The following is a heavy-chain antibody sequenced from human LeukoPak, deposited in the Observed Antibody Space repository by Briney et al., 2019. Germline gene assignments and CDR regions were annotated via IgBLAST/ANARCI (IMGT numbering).Heavy chain of an antibody. CDR3: AGGGYDPLS. CDR1: GYTFSSYW. J-gene: IGHJ5*02. V-gene: IGHV5-51*01. D-gene: IGHD2-2*01. Sequence: GESLKISCKGSGYTFSSYWIGWVRQMPGKGLEWMGIIYPGDSDTRYSPSLQGQVTISVDTSIGTAYLQWSSLKASDTAMYYCAGGGYDPLSWGQGTLVTVSS. CDR2: IYPGDSDT.